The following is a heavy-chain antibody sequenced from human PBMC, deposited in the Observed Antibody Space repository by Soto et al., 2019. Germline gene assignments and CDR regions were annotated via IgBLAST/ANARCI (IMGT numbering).Heavy chain of an antibody. CDR1: GFTFSTYT. J-gene: IGHJ5*01. Sequence: PEASLRLSCAASGFTFSTYTMNWVRQAPGKGLQWISSISSGSSYIYYAGSVKGRFTISRDNAKNSLFLQMNSLRADDTAVYYCARDILSGGAYPDSWGQGTKVTVSS. V-gene: IGHV3-21*01. D-gene: IGHD3-10*01. CDR3: ARDILSGGAYPDS. CDR2: ISSGSSYI.